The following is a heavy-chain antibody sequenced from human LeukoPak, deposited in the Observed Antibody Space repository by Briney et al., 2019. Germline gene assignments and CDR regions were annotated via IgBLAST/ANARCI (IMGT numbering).Heavy chain of an antibody. CDR2: IYYSGST. Sequence: SETLSLTCTVSGGSISSYYWSWIRQPPGKGLEWIGYIYYSGSTNYNPSLKSRVTISVATSKNQFSPKLSSVTAADTAVYYCAREGFDPWGQGTLVTVSS. CDR1: GGSISSYY. J-gene: IGHJ5*02. V-gene: IGHV4-59*01. CDR3: AREGFDP.